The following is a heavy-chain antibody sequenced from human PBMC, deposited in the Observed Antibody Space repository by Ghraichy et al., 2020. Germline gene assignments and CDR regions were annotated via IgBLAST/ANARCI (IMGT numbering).Heavy chain of an antibody. J-gene: IGHJ4*02. CDR2: INGDSSQT. D-gene: IGHD1-14*01. Sequence: GGSLRLSCAASGFTFSSYSMTWVRQAPGKGLEWVSSINGDSSQTKFADSIKGRFTISRDNSKKTLYLQMNSLRVEDTAVYFCAKDAITGNSKWDYFDFWGRGTLVTVSS. V-gene: IGHV3-23*01. CDR1: GFTFSSYS. CDR3: AKDAITGNSKWDYFDF.